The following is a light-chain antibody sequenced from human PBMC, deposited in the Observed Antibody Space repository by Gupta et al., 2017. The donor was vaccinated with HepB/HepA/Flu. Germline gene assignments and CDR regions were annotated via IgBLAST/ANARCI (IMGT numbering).Light chain of an antibody. J-gene: IGLJ3*02. Sequence: QSALTQPASVSGSPGQSITLPCPGTSSDVGSYNLVSWYQQHPGKAPKLMIYEVSKRPSGVSNRFSGSKSGNTASLTISGLQAEDEADYYCCSYAGSNWVFGGGTKLTVL. CDR2: EVS. V-gene: IGLV2-23*02. CDR1: SSDVGSYNL. CDR3: CSYAGSNWV.